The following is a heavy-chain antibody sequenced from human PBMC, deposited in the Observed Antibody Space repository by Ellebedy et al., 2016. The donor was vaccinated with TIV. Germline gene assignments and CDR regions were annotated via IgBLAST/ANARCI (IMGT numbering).Heavy chain of an antibody. CDR1: GYTFTSYG. J-gene: IGHJ4*02. CDR2: ISAYNGNT. V-gene: IGHV1-18*01. D-gene: IGHD1-7*01. CDR3: ARGDSSHGNYVFDH. Sequence: ASVKVSXXASGYTFTSYGISWVRQAPGQGLEWMGWISAYNGNTNYAQKLQGRVTMTTDTSTSTAYMELRSLRSDDTAVYYCARGDSSHGNYVFDHWGQGTLVTVSS.